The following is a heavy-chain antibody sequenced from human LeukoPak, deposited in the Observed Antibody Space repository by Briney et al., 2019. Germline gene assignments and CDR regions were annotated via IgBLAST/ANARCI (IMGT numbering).Heavy chain of an antibody. CDR3: ARERILTFDY. Sequence: SETPSLTCTVSGGSISSGGYSWSWIRQHPGKGLEWIGYIYYSGSTYYNPSLKSRVTISVDTSKSQFSLKLRSVTAADTAVYYCARERILTFDYWGQGTLVTVSS. CDR1: GGSISSGGYS. V-gene: IGHV4-31*03. D-gene: IGHD2-15*01. J-gene: IGHJ4*02. CDR2: IYYSGST.